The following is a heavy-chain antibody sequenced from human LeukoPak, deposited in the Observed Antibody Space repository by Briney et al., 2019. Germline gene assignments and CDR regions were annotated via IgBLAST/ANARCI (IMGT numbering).Heavy chain of an antibody. J-gene: IGHJ3*02. V-gene: IGHV4-59*12. CDR3: ATFLVSAGDAFDI. CDR1: GGSISSYY. Sequence: SETLSLTCTVSGGSISSYYWTWIRQPPGKGLEWIGYIYYSGSTNYNPSLKSRVTISVDTSKNQFSLKLSSVTAADTAVYYCATFLVSAGDAFDIWGQGTMVTVSS. CDR2: IYYSGST. D-gene: IGHD6-6*01.